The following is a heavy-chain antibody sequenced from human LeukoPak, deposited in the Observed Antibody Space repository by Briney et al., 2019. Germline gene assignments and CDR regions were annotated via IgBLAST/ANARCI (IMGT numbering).Heavy chain of an antibody. CDR1: GHTFTGYY. CDR3: ARVRITIFGVPERWFDP. D-gene: IGHD3-3*01. J-gene: IGHJ5*02. Sequence: GASVKVSCKASGHTFTGYYMHWVRQAPGQGLEWMGWINPNSGGTNYAQKFQGRVTMTRDTSISTAYMELSRLRSDDTAVYYCARVRITIFGVPERWFDPWGQGTLVTVSS. CDR2: INPNSGGT. V-gene: IGHV1-2*02.